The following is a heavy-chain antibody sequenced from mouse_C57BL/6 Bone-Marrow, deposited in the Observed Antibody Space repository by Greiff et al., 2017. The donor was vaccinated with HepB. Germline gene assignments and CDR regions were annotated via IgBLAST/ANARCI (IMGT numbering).Heavy chain of an antibody. V-gene: IGHV7-3*01. Sequence: EVKVEESGGGLVQPGGSLSLSCAASGFTFTDYYMSWVRQPPGKALEWLGFIRNKANGYTTEYSASVKGRFTISRDNSQSILYLQMNAPRAEDSATYYCASLSSYAMDYWGQGTSVTVSS. CDR3: ASLSSYAMDY. D-gene: IGHD6-1*01. J-gene: IGHJ4*01. CDR1: GFTFTDYY. CDR2: IRNKANGYTT.